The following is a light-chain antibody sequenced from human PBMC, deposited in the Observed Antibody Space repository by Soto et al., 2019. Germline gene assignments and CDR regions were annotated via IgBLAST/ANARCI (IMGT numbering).Light chain of an antibody. Sequence: EIVMTQSPATLSVSPGERATLSCRASQSVSDNLAWYQQKPGQAPSLLIYAASSRATGSPDRFSGGGSGTDFTLTISRLEPEDFAVYYCQQYGSSPRITFGQGTRLEIK. CDR3: QQYGSSPRIT. J-gene: IGKJ5*01. CDR2: AAS. CDR1: QSVSDN. V-gene: IGKV3-20*01.